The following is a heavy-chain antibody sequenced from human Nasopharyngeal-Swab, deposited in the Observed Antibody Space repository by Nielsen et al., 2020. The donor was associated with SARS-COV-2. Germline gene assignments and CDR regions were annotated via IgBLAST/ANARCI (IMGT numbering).Heavy chain of an antibody. CDR1: GGSFSGYY. CDR2: INHSGST. Sequence: ETLSLTCAVYGGSFSGYYWSWIRQPPGKGLEWIGEINHSGSTNYNPSLKSRVTISVDTSKNQFSLKLSSVTVADTAVYYCARASGYSSSWRAPYYYYGMDVWGQGTTVTVSS. V-gene: IGHV4-34*01. D-gene: IGHD6-13*01. CDR3: ARASGYSSSWRAPYYYYGMDV. J-gene: IGHJ6*02.